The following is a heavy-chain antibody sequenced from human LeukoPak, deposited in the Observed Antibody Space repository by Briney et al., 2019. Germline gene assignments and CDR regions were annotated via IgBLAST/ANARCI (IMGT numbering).Heavy chain of an antibody. CDR2: ISVSGDNT. Sequence: GGSLRLSCAASEFTFSGYAMSWVRPAPGKGLEWVSTISVSGDNTYYADSVKGRFTISRDNSRNTLYLQMNSLRAEDTAVYYCAPTRTGSTWPSAYWGQGTLVTVSS. CDR1: EFTFSGYA. CDR3: APTRTGSTWPSAY. V-gene: IGHV3-23*01. D-gene: IGHD6-13*01. J-gene: IGHJ4*02.